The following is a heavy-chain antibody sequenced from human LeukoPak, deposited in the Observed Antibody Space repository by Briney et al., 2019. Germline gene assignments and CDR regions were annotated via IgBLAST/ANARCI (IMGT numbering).Heavy chain of an antibody. J-gene: IGHJ5*02. CDR1: AGSISSYY. V-gene: IGHV4-59*01. D-gene: IGHD3-3*01. CDR3: ARDKTFGLNNWFDP. CDR2: IYYSGST. Sequence: SETLSLTCTVAAGSISSYYWSWIWQPPGKGLEWIGYIYYSGSTNYNPSLKSRVTISVDTSKNQFSLKLSSVTAADTAVYYCARDKTFGLNNWFDPWGQGTLVTVSS.